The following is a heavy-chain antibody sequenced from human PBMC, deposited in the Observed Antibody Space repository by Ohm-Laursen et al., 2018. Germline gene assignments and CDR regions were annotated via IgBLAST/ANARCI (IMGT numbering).Heavy chain of an antibody. V-gene: IGHV1-58*02. D-gene: IGHD5-24*01. Sequence: SSVKVSCKASGYTFTGYYMHWVRQAPGQGLEWIGWIVVGSGNTNYAQKFQERVTITRDMSTSTAYMELSSLRSEDTAVYYCARDVGAFDVWGHGTMVTVSS. CDR2: IVVGSGNT. CDR1: GYTFTGYY. CDR3: ARDVGAFDV. J-gene: IGHJ3*01.